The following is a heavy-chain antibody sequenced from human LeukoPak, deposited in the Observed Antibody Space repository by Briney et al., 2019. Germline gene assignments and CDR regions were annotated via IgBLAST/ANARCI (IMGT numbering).Heavy chain of an antibody. CDR1: GFTFSSYG. CDR3: ARDSDWVFDY. V-gene: IGHV3-33*01. J-gene: IGHJ4*02. CDR2: IWYDGSNK. D-gene: IGHD2-21*01. Sequence: GGSLRLSCAASGFTFSSYGMHWVRQAPGKGLEWVAVIWYDGSNKYYADSVKGRFTISRDNAKNSLYLQMNSLRADDTAVYYRARDSDWVFDYWGQGTLVTVSS.